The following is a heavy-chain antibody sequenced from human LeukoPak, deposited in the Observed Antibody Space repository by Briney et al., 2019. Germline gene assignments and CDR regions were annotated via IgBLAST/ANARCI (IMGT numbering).Heavy chain of an antibody. CDR2: IYYSGST. D-gene: IGHD1-26*01. J-gene: IGHJ4*02. CDR3: ARCDLMGASDFDY. CDR1: GGSVSSGSYY. V-gene: IGHV4-61*01. Sequence: ETLSLTCTVSGGSVSSGSYYWSWIRQPPGKGLEWIGYIYYSGSTNYNPSLKSRVTISVDTSKNQFSLKLSSVTAADTAVYYCARCDLMGASDFDYCAQRTLVTVSS.